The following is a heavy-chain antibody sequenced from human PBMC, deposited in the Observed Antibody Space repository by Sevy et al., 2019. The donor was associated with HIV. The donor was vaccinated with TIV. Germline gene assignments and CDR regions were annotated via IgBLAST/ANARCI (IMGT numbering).Heavy chain of an antibody. V-gene: IGHV3-33*01. CDR3: ARDPRMYGDYLLAYFDY. CDR2: IGYDGNNK. J-gene: IGHJ4*02. CDR1: GFTPSTYG. D-gene: IGHD2-8*01. Sequence: QLGGSLRLSCAGSGFTPSTYGMHWVRQAPGKGLEWVAVIGYDGNNKYYADSVKGRFTISRDNSKNTLFLQMDSLRAEDTAVYYCARDPRMYGDYLLAYFDYWGQGALVTVSS.